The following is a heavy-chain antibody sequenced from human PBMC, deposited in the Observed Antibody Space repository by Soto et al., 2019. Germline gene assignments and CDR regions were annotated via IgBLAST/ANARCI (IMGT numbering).Heavy chain of an antibody. CDR2: ISGSGGST. CDR3: AKDLYDYIWGSYRYRGDDY. Sequence: GGSLRLSCAASGFTFSSYAMSWVRQAPGKGLEWVSAISGSGGSTYYADSVKGRFTISRDNSKNTLYLQMNSLRAEDTAVYYCAKDLYDYIWGSYRYRGDDYWGQGTLVTVSS. V-gene: IGHV3-23*01. J-gene: IGHJ4*02. CDR1: GFTFSSYA. D-gene: IGHD3-16*02.